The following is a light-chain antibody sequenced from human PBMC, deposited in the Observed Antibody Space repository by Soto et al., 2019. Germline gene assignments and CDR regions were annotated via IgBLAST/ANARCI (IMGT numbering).Light chain of an antibody. CDR3: QQYSIWRT. J-gene: IGKJ1*01. CDR2: GAS. V-gene: IGKV3-15*01. CDR1: QSVTSD. Sequence: EIVLTQSPGTLSLSQGERATLSCRASQSVTSDYLAWYQQKPGQAPRLLIHGASTRATGIPARFSGGGSGTEFTLTISGLQSEDFAVYYCQQYSIWRTFGQGTKVDIK.